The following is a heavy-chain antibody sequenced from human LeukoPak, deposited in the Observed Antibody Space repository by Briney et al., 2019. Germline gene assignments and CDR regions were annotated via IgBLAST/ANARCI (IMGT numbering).Heavy chain of an antibody. CDR2: INSDGSST. CDR1: GFTFSTHW. V-gene: IGHV3-74*01. J-gene: IGHJ6*03. CDR3: ARSTSHYYYYMDV. D-gene: IGHD4-11*01. Sequence: RGSLRLSCVASGFTFSTHWMNWVRQPPEIGLVWVSRINSDGSSTTYADSVMGRFTISRDNATNTLFLQINRLRADDTAVYYCARSTSHYYYYMDVWGKGTTVTISS.